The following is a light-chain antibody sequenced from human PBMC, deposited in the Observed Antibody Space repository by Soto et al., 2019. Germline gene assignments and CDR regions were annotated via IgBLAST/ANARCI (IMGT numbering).Light chain of an antibody. CDR1: QGISTS. CDR2: AAS. V-gene: IGKV1D-12*01. CDR3: QQTNSFPLT. J-gene: IGKJ4*01. Sequence: DIQMTQSPSSVSASVGDGVTITCRASQGISTSLGWYQQKPGKAPKLLIYAASSLQSGVPSRFSGTGSGTAFTLTISSLQPEDFATYYCQQTNSFPLTFGGGTKVEIK.